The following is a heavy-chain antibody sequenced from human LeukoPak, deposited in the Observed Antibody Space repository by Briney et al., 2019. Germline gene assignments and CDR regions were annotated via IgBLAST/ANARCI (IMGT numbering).Heavy chain of an antibody. CDR1: GGSVASTGCY. Sequence: PSETLSLTCTISGGSVASTGCYWGWIRQPPGKGLEWIGSAYYTGEIYSTPSLKSRLTISVDTSKNQFALTLTSVTAADTAVYYCGRHVSNGWDYHYGLDVWGQGTTVAVSS. CDR2: AYYTGEI. J-gene: IGHJ6*02. D-gene: IGHD6-19*01. CDR3: GRHVSNGWDYHYGLDV. V-gene: IGHV4-39*01.